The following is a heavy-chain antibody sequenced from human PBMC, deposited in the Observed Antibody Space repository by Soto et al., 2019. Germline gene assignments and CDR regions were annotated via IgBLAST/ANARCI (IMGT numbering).Heavy chain of an antibody. Sequence: EVQVLESGGGLVQPGGSLRLSCAGSGFTFINYAMNWVRQAPGKGLEWVSSISGGGDAAFFPDSVRGRFTISRDNSENTVTLQMNSLGVDDTAVYFCARKILGSTTRPKYWYLDLWGRGTLVTVSS. D-gene: IGHD7-27*01. CDR3: ARKILGSTTRPKYWYLDL. CDR1: GFTFINYA. CDR2: ISGGGDAA. J-gene: IGHJ2*01. V-gene: IGHV3-23*01.